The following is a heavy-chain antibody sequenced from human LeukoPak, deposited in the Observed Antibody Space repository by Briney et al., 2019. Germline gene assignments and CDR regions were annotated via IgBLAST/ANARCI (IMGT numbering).Heavy chain of an antibody. CDR1: GYTFTTND. CDR3: ARHLRTTFDY. V-gene: IGHV1-8*03. Sequence: ASVRVSCKASGYTFTTNDINWVRQAPGQGPEWMAWINPYSGKSGYAPKFRGRVTVSRDTSISTAYLELSSLRSDDTAVYYCARHLRTTFDYWGQGSLVTVSS. CDR2: INPYSGKS. D-gene: IGHD2/OR15-2a*01. J-gene: IGHJ4*02.